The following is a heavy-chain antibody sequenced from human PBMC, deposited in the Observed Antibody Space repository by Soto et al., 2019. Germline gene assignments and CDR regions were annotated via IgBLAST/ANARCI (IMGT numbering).Heavy chain of an antibody. CDR1: GGSISSYY. J-gene: IGHJ6*02. Sequence: SETLSLTCTVSGGSISSYYWSWIRQTAGKGLEWIGRIYPSGNTNYNPSLKSRVTMSIDTSKNQLSLKLRSVTAADTAVYFCAGDEGYYYSGVDVWGQGTAVTVSS. CDR2: IYPSGNT. CDR3: AGDEGYYYSGVDV. V-gene: IGHV4-4*07.